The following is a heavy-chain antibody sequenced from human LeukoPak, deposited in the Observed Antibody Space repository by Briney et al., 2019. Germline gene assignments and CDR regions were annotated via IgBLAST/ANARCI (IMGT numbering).Heavy chain of an antibody. V-gene: IGHV4-31*03. J-gene: IGHJ4*02. CDR3: ARGGDILTGYRYYFDY. D-gene: IGHD3-9*01. CDR2: IYYSGST. CDR1: GGSISSGGYY. Sequence: SQTLSLTCTVSGGSISSGGYYWSWIRQHPEKGLEWIGYIYYSGSTCYNPSLKSRVTISVDTSKNQFSLKLSSVTAADTAVYYCARGGDILTGYRYYFDYWGQGTLVTVSS.